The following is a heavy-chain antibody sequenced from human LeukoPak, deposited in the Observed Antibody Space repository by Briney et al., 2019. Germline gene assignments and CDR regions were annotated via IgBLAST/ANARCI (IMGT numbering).Heavy chain of an antibody. CDR3: ARDRGNRFLEWVFDY. CDR2: INSDGSST. Sequence: PGGSLRLSCAASGFTFSNYWMHWVRQAPGKGLVWVSRINSDGSSTSYADSVKGRFTISRDNAKNTLYLQMNSLRAEDTAVYYCARDRGNRFLEWVFDYWGQGTLVTVSS. D-gene: IGHD3-3*01. CDR1: GFTFSNYW. J-gene: IGHJ4*02. V-gene: IGHV3-74*01.